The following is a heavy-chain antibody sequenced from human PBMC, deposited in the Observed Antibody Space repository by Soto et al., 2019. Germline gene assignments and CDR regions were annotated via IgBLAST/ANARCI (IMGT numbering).Heavy chain of an antibody. D-gene: IGHD4-4*01. CDR1: GFTFSSYA. CDR3: ALSQTHYSNYYYYYYGMDV. J-gene: IGHJ6*02. Sequence: GGSLRLSCAASGFTFSSYAMSWVRQAPGKGLEWVSAISGSGGSTYYADSVKGRFTISRDNSKNTLYLQMNSLRAEDTAVYYCALSQTHYSNYYYYYYGMDVWGQGTTVTVSS. CDR2: ISGSGGST. V-gene: IGHV3-23*01.